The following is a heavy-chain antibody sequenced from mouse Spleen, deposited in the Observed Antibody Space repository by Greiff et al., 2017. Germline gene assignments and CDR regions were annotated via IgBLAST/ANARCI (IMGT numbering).Heavy chain of an antibody. CDR2: ISSGSSTI. CDR3: ARWNYYGSSFDY. CDR1: GFTFSSFG. D-gene: IGHD1-1*01. Sequence: DVKLVESGGGLVQPGGSRKLSCAASGFTFSSFGMHWVRQAPEKGLEWVAYISSGSSTIYYADTVKGRFTISRDNPKNTLFLQMTSLRSEDTAMYYCARWNYYGSSFDYWGQGTTLTVSS. J-gene: IGHJ2*01. V-gene: IGHV5-17*02.